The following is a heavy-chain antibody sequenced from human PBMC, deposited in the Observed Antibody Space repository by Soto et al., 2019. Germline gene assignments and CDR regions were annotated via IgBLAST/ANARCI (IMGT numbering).Heavy chain of an antibody. CDR2: MSTTNAI. J-gene: IGHJ4*02. D-gene: IGHD1-26*01. Sequence: VQLVESGGGLVQPGGSLRLSCAAPGFTFTTYNMNWVRQAPGKGLEWVSYMSTTNAIYYADSVRGRFTISRDNAKNLLDLQMNSLREEDTAVYYCVRDSAWAFDFWGQGTLVTVSS. CDR1: GFTFTTYN. V-gene: IGHV3-48*02. CDR3: VRDSAWAFDF.